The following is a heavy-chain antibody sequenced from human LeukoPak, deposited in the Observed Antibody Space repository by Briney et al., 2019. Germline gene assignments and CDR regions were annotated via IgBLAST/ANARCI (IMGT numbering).Heavy chain of an antibody. CDR1: GGTFSNYA. D-gene: IGHD4-17*01. Sequence: SVKVSCKASGGTFSNYAISWVRQAPGQGLEWMGGIIPIFGTANYAQKFQGRVTITADESTSTAYMELSSLRSEDTAVYYCARGGRDYGINWFDPWGQGTLVTVSS. V-gene: IGHV1-69*13. J-gene: IGHJ5*02. CDR3: ARGGRDYGINWFDP. CDR2: IIPIFGTA.